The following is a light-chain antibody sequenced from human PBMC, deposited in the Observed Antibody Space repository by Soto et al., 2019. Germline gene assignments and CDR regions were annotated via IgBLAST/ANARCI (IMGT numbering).Light chain of an antibody. Sequence: EIVLTQSPATLSLSPGERATLSCRASQSVCSYLAWYQQKPGQAPRLLIYDASHRATGIPARFSGSGSGTDFTLTISSLEPEDFAVYYCQQRYNWPRITFGQGTRLEIK. CDR2: DAS. J-gene: IGKJ5*01. V-gene: IGKV3-11*01. CDR3: QQRYNWPRIT. CDR1: QSVCSY.